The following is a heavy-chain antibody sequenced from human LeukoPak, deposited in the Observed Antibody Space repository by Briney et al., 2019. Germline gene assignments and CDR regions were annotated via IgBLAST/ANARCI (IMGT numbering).Heavy chain of an antibody. Sequence: ASVKVSCKASGYTFTSYAMHWVRQAPGQRLEWMGWINAGNGNTKYSQKFQGRVTITRDTSASTAYMELSSLRSEDTAVYYCASHGGRAPEDYYDSPWGQGTLVTVSS. D-gene: IGHD3-22*01. CDR2: INAGNGNT. CDR1: GYTFTSYA. J-gene: IGHJ5*02. CDR3: ASHGGRAPEDYYDSP. V-gene: IGHV1-3*01.